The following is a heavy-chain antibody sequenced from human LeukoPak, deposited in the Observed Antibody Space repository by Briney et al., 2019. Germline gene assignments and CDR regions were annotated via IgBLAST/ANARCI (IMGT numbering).Heavy chain of an antibody. V-gene: IGHV4-38-2*02. Sequence: SETLSLTCTVSGYSISSGHYWAWIRPPPEKGLEWIASMFHSGSTYYNPSLKSRVTISVDTSKNQFSLKLSSVTAADTAVYYCARLGYSSGWYLNYYYYYMDVWGKGTTVTITS. D-gene: IGHD6-19*01. CDR1: GYSISSGHY. CDR2: MFHSGST. CDR3: ARLGYSSGWYLNYYYYYMDV. J-gene: IGHJ6*03.